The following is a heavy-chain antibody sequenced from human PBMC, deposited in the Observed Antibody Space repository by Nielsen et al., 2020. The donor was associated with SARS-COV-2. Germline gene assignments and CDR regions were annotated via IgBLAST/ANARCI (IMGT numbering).Heavy chain of an antibody. CDR1: GGSISSGGYS. Sequence: LRLSCAVSGGSISSGGYSWSWIRQPPGKGLEWIGYIYHSGRTYYNPSLKSRVTISVDRSKNQFSLKLSSVTAADTAVYYCARGGWITFGGADDAFDIWSQGTRVTVAS. CDR2: IYHSGRT. J-gene: IGHJ3*02. D-gene: IGHD3-16*01. V-gene: IGHV4-30-2*01. CDR3: ARGGWITFGGADDAFDI.